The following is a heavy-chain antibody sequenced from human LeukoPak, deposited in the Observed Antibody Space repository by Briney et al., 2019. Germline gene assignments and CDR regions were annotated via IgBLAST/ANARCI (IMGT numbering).Heavy chain of an antibody. D-gene: IGHD6-13*01. Sequence: GGSLRLSCAASGFTFDDYAMHWVRQAPGKGLEWVSGISWNSGSIGYADSVKDRFTISRDNAKNSLYLQMNSLRAEDTALYYCAKDRGIAAAGPFDYWGQGTLVTVSS. V-gene: IGHV3-9*01. CDR1: GFTFDDYA. CDR3: AKDRGIAAAGPFDY. CDR2: ISWNSGSI. J-gene: IGHJ4*02.